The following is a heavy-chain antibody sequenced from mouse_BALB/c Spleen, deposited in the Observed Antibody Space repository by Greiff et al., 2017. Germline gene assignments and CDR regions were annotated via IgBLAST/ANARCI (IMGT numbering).Heavy chain of an antibody. D-gene: IGHD3-1*01. J-gene: IGHJ3*01. CDR2: INSNGGST. Sequence: EVKVVESGGGLVQPGGSLKLSCAASGFTFSSYGMSWVRQTPDKRLELVATINSNGGSTYYPDSVKGRFTISRDNAKNTLYLQMSSLKSEDTAMYYCARGGGTARLFAYWGQGTLVTVSA. CDR1: GFTFSSYG. V-gene: IGHV5-6-3*01. CDR3: ARGGGTARLFAY.